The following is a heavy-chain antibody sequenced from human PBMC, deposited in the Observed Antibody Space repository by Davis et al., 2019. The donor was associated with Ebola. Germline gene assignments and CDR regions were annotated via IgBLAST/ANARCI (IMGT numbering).Heavy chain of an antibody. D-gene: IGHD5-18*01. CDR3: ARDSAMVNPYYFDY. Sequence: GGSLRLSCAASGFTFDDFAMAWVRQSPGKGLEWVSGINWNGGSTGYADSVKGRFTISRDNSKNTLYLQMNSLRAEDTAVYYCARDSAMVNPYYFDYWGQGTLVTVSS. CDR2: INWNGGST. V-gene: IGHV3-20*04. J-gene: IGHJ4*02. CDR1: GFTFDDFA.